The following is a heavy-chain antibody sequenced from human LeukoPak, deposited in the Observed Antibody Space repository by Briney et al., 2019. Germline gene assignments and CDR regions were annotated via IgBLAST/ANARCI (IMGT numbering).Heavy chain of an antibody. D-gene: IGHD3-10*01. Sequence: PSETLSLTCAVYGGSFSGYYWSWIRQPPGKGLEWIGEINHSGSTNYNPSLKSRVTISVDTSKNQFSLKLSSVTAADTAVYYCARGSWFGELYPIRGVRRNNWFDPWGQGTLVTVSS. CDR1: GGSFSGYY. J-gene: IGHJ5*02. V-gene: IGHV4-34*01. CDR3: ARGSWFGELYPIRGVRRNNWFDP. CDR2: INHSGST.